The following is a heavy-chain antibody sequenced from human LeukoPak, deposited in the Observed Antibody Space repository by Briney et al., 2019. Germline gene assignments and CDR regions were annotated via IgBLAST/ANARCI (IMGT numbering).Heavy chain of an antibody. Sequence: SETLSLTCTVSGGSISSSTYYWAWIRQSPGKGLEWIGSITYSGSTYYNPSLESRVTISVDTSKNQFSLRLISVTAVDTAVYYCARQGVGATNCWGQGTLVTVSS. J-gene: IGHJ4*02. CDR3: ARQGVGATNC. D-gene: IGHD1-26*01. V-gene: IGHV4-39*01. CDR1: GGSISSSTYY. CDR2: ITYSGST.